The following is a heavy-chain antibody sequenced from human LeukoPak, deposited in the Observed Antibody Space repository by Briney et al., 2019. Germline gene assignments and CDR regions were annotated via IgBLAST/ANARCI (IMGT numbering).Heavy chain of an antibody. CDR1: GFTFSSYG. J-gene: IGHJ6*03. V-gene: IGHV3-23*01. Sequence: GGSLRLSCAASGFTFSSYGMSWVRQAPGRGLEWVSGISSIDGSTYYADSVKGRFTISRDNSKNTLYLQMNGLRAEDTAVYYCAKGRGWEASYYYYYMDVWGKGTTVTISS. CDR2: ISSIDGST. CDR3: AKGRGWEASYYYYYMDV. D-gene: IGHD1-26*01.